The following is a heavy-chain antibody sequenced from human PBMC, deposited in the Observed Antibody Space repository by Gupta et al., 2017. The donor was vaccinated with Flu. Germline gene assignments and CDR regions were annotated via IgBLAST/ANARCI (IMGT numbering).Heavy chain of an antibody. CDR1: GFKFNTYH. CDR2: ISRSGDSI. J-gene: IGHJ4*02. CDR3: ARYDFWSGYSVDF. Sequence: EVQLVESGGGLVQPGGSLRLSCAASGFKFNTYHMIWVRQAPGKGLEWISYISRSGDSISYADSVKGRFTISRDNAKNSLYLQMKSLRVEDTAVYYCARYDFWSGYSVDFWGQGTLVTVSS. D-gene: IGHD3-3*01. V-gene: IGHV3-48*01.